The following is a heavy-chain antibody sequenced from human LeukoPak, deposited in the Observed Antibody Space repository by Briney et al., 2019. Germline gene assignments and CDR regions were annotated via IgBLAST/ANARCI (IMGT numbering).Heavy chain of an antibody. J-gene: IGHJ4*02. Sequence: VGSLRLSCAASGFTFSSYSMNWVRQAPGRGLEWVSSISSSSSHIYYADSVTGRFTISRDNAKSSLYLQMNSLRAEDTAVYYCARDSGSYYGGGYWGQGTLVTVSS. CDR3: ARDSGSYYGGGY. CDR1: GFTFSSYS. D-gene: IGHD1-26*01. V-gene: IGHV3-21*01. CDR2: ISSSSSHI.